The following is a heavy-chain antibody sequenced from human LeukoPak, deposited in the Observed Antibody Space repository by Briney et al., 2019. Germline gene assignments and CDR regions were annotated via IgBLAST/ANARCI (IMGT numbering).Heavy chain of an antibody. J-gene: IGHJ6*03. CDR1: GFTVSSNY. Sequence: GGSLRLSCAASGFTVSSNYMSWVRQAPGKGLEWVSVIYSGGSTYYADSVKGRFTISRDNSKNTLYLQMNSLRAEATAVYYGARDNYYYYMDVWGKGTTVTISS. CDR3: ARDNYYYYMDV. V-gene: IGHV3-66*01. CDR2: IYSGGST.